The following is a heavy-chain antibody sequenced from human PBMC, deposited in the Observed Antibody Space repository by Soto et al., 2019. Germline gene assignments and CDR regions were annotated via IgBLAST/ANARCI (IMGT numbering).Heavy chain of an antibody. Sequence: PGGSLRLSCAASGFTFSSYWMSWVRQAPGKGLEWVANIKQDGSEKYYVDSVKGRFTISRDNAKNSLYLQMNSLRAEDTAVYYRARYDFGSYYGMDVWGRGTTVNV. CDR1: GFTFSSYW. V-gene: IGHV3-7*01. D-gene: IGHD3-3*01. CDR2: IKQDGSEK. J-gene: IGHJ6*02. CDR3: ARYDFGSYYGMDV.